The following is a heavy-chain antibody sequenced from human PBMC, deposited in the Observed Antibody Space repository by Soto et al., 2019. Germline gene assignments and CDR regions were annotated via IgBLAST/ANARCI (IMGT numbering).Heavy chain of an antibody. D-gene: IGHD3-3*01. CDR2: INPSGGST. CDR3: ARDAVRITIFGVVPKVYYYYGMDV. J-gene: IGHJ6*02. V-gene: IGHV1-46*01. Sequence: GASVKVSCKASGYTFTSYYMHWVRQAPGQGLEWMGIINPSGGSTSYAQKFQGRVTMTRDTSTSTVYMELSSLRSEDTAVYYCARDAVRITIFGVVPKVYYYYGMDVWGQGTTVTV. CDR1: GYTFTSYY.